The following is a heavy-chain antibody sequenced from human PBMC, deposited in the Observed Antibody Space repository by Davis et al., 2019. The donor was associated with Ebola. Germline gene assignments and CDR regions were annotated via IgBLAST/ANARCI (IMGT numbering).Heavy chain of an antibody. V-gene: IGHV3-23*01. D-gene: IGHD3-10*01. Sequence: GGSLRLSCAASGFTFGSYAMTWARQVPGKGLEWVSAVTSSGGSTYYANSVKGRFTISRDNSKNTLFLQLNSLGVEDTAVYYCARYGSGSYYNGCFDYWGQGTLVTVSS. CDR3: ARYGSGSYYNGCFDY. CDR2: VTSSGGST. J-gene: IGHJ4*02. CDR1: GFTFGSYA.